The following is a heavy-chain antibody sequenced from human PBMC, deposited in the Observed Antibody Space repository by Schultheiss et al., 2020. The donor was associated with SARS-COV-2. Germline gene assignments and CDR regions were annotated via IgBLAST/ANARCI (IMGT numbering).Heavy chain of an antibody. CDR3: ARSYTNYGMDV. D-gene: IGHD5-18*01. J-gene: IGHJ6*02. Sequence: SGPTLVKPTQTLTLTCSFSGFSLSTTAEGVAWIRQPPGKALEWLARIDWDDEKSYSTSLKSRLTISKDTSKSQVVLTMTNMDPVDTATYYCARSYTNYGMDVWGQGTTVTVSS. V-gene: IGHV2-5*02. CDR2: IDWDDEK. CDR1: GFSLSTTAEG.